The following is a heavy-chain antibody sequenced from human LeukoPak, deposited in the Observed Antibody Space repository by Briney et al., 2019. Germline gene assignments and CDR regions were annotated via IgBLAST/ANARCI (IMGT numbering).Heavy chain of an antibody. Sequence: SETLSLTCAVYGGSFRGYYWSWIRQPPGKALEGIGEINHSGSTNYNPSLKSRVTISVDTSKNQFSLKLSSVTAADTAVYYCARRVARDYDILTGYQQVDYWGQGTLVTVSS. V-gene: IGHV4-34*01. D-gene: IGHD3-9*01. CDR1: GGSFRGYY. J-gene: IGHJ4*02. CDR3: ARRVARDYDILTGYQQVDY. CDR2: INHSGST.